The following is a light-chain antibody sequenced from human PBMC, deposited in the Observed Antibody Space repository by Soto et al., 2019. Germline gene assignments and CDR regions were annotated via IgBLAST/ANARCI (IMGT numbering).Light chain of an antibody. V-gene: IGKV3-20*01. CDR1: QSVSSSY. CDR3: QQYGSSPRT. J-gene: IGKJ1*01. Sequence: EIVLTQSPGTLSLSPGVRATLSCRASQSVSSSYLAWYQQKPGQAPRLLIYGASSRATGIPDRFSGSGSGTDFTLTISRLEAEDFAVYYCQQYGSSPRTFGQGTKVEIK. CDR2: GAS.